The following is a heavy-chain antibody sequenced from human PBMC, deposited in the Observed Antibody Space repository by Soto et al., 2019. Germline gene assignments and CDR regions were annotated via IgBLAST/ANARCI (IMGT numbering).Heavy chain of an antibody. D-gene: IGHD3-22*01. CDR1: GFAFRSHG. CDR3: ARDDLYDDKGLDS. CDR2: IVYDGSEK. V-gene: IGHV3-30*19. J-gene: IGHJ4*02. Sequence: QVQLVESGGGVVQPGKSLRLSCAASGFAFRSHGMHWVRQAPGKGLEWLAVIVYDGSEKFYADSVEGRFTISRDNSKNTLDLEMSGLRAEDTAIYCCARDDLYDDKGLDSWGQGTRVTVSS.